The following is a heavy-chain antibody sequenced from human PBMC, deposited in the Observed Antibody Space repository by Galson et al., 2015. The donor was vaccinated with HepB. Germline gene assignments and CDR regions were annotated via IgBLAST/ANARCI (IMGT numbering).Heavy chain of an antibody. CDR1: GYTFTGYY. CDR3: ARCNYDLWRGYYQGLSY. D-gene: IGHD3-3*01. J-gene: IGHJ4*02. CDR2: INPNSGGT. Sequence: SVKVSCKASGYTFTGYYMHWVRQAPGQGLEWMGRINPNSGGTNYAQKFQGRVTMTRHTSISTAYMELSRLRSDDTAVYYCARCNYDLWRGYYQGLSYWGQGTLVTVSS. V-gene: IGHV1-2*06.